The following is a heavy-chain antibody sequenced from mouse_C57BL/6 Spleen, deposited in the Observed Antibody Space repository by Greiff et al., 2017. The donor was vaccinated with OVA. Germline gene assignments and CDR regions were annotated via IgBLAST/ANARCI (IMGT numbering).Heavy chain of an antibody. D-gene: IGHD2-5*01. CDR2: IDPSDSYT. J-gene: IGHJ2*01. CDR3: ATYYSNPYFDY. CDR1: GYTFTSYW. V-gene: IGHV1-50*01. Sequence: VQLQQPGAELVKPGASVKLSCKASGYTFTSYWMQWVKQRPGQGLEWIGEIDPSDSYTNYNQKFKGKATLTVDTSSSTAYMQLSSLTSEDSAVYYCATYYSNPYFDYWGQGTTLTVSS.